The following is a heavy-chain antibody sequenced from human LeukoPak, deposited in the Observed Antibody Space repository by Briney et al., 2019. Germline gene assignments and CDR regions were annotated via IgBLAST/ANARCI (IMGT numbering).Heavy chain of an antibody. CDR1: GFSLSTSGMC. CDR3: AREYYYDSSGYPFDY. CDR2: IDWDDDK. Sequence: QSGPTLVNPTQTLTLTCTFSGFSLSTSGMCVSWIRQPPGKALEWLARIDWDDDKYYSTSLKTRLTISKDTSKNQVVLTMTSMDPVDTATYYCAREYYYDSSGYPFDYWGQGTLVTVSS. J-gene: IGHJ4*02. V-gene: IGHV2-70*11. D-gene: IGHD3-22*01.